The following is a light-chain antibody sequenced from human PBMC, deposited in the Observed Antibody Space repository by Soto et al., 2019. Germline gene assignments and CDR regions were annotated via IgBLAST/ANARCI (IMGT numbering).Light chain of an antibody. J-gene: IGLJ2*01. CDR2: EVS. Sequence: QSALTQPPSASGSPGQSVTISCTGTSSDVGGYNYVSWYQQHPGKAPKLMIYEVSKRPSGVPDRFSGSKSGNTASLTVSRLQAEDEADYYCSSYAGSNNYVFGGGTKLTVL. CDR3: SSYAGSNNYV. CDR1: SSDVGGYNY. V-gene: IGLV2-8*01.